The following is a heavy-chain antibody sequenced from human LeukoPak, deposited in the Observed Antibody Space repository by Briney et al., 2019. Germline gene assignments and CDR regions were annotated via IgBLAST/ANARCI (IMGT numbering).Heavy chain of an antibody. V-gene: IGHV4-39*01. D-gene: IGHD1-26*01. CDR3: VRHVTGSSHDD. J-gene: IGHJ4*02. CDR1: GASTSSSIHY. CDR2: LSSSGST. Sequence: PSETLSLTCTVSGASTSSSIHYWGWFRQPPGKGLEWIGTLSSSGSTYYNPSLKSRVTISVDTSKNQFSLRQSSVTAADTAVYYCVRHVTGSSHDDWGQGTLVTVSS.